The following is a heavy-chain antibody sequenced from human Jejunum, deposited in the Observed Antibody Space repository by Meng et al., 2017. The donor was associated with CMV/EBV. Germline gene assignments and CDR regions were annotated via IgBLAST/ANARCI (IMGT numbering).Heavy chain of an antibody. CDR3: ARSRGDGYNLDY. D-gene: IGHD5-24*01. CDR2: INTGNDNT. J-gene: IGHJ4*02. V-gene: IGHV1-3*04. CDR1: GYIFTTCD. Sequence: SCKASGYIFTTCDIHLVRQVPGQRLEWMGSINTGNDNTKSSRRFQGRVTITRDTSASTAYMELSSLRSEDTAVYYCARSRGDGYNLDYWGQGTLVTVSS.